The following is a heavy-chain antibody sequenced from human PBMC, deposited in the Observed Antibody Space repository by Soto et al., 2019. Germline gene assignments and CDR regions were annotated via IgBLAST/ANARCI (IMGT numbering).Heavy chain of an antibody. D-gene: IGHD2-21*01. CDR1: GGTFSSYA. J-gene: IGHJ4*02. CDR3: ARSSRHMADDYFDY. Sequence: QVQLVQSGAEVKKPGSSVKVSCKASGGTFSSYAISWVRQAPGQGLEWMGGIIPIFGTANYAQKCQGRFTITADESTSTAYMELSSLRSEDTAVYYCARSSRHMADDYFDYWGQGTLVTVSS. V-gene: IGHV1-69*12. CDR2: IIPIFGTA.